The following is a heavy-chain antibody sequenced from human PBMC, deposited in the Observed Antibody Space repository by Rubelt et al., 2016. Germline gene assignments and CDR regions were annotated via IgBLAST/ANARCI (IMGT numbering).Heavy chain of an antibody. J-gene: IGHJ4*02. V-gene: IGHV4-38-2*02. CDR3: ARGRTRYYYDSSGYYYFDY. Sequence: QVQLQESGPRLVQPSETLSLTCTVSGYSISSGYYWGWIRQPPGKGLEWIGDIYHGGFTYYNPSLKSRVTISVATSKNQFSPKLSSVTAADTAVYYCARGRTRYYYDSSGYYYFDYWGQGTLVTVSS. D-gene: IGHD3-22*01. CDR2: IYHGGFT. CDR1: GYSISSGYY.